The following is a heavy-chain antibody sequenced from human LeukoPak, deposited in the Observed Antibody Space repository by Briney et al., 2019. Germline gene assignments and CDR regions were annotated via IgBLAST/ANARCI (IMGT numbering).Heavy chain of an antibody. CDR1: GFTFSYFT. D-gene: IGHD3-10*01. CDR2: ISGSGRGGRT. J-gene: IGHJ4*02. V-gene: IGHV3-23*01. CDR3: AKGRGQGFDY. Sequence: GGSLRLSCTASGFTFSYFTMHWVRQAPGKGLEWVSGISGSGRGGRTYYADSVKGRLTISRDNSKNTLYLQMNSLRSEDTAVYYCAKGRGQGFDYWGQGTLVTVSS.